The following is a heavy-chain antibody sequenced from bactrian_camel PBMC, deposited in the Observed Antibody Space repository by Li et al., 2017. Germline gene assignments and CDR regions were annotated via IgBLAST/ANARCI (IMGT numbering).Heavy chain of an antibody. V-gene: IGHV3S1*01. CDR1: GFTFSSDW. J-gene: IGHJ6*01. CDR3: AARRTRSCWQWEGADFNY. Sequence: QVQLVESGGALVQPGGSLRLSCAASGFTFSSDWMYWVRQAPGKGREGVAAIFTGVGSTYYANSMEGRGTISEDNGKNTVYLQMNSLKPEDTAVYYCAARRTRSCWQWEGADFNYWGQGTQVTVS. D-gene: IGHD3*01. CDR2: IFTGVGST.